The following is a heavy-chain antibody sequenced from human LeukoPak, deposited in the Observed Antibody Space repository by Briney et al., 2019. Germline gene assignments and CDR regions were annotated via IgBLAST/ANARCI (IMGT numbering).Heavy chain of an antibody. D-gene: IGHD6-13*01. CDR1: GGSVSSYY. V-gene: IGHV4-4*09. J-gene: IGHJ5*02. CDR3: ARLGSSWYFWFDP. CDR2: IYTSGST. Sequence: SETLSLTCTVSGGSVSSYYWSWIRQPPGKGLEWIGHIYTSGSTNYNPSLKSRVTISVDTSKNQFSLKLSSVTAADTAVYYCARLGSSWYFWFDPWGQGTLVTVSS.